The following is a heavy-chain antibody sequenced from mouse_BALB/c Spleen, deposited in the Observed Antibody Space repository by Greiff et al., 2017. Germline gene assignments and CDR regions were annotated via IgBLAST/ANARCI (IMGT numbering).Heavy chain of an antibody. CDR3: VYCNPFAY. CDR1: GFNFKDNY. Sequence: EVKLVESGAELVKPGASVKLSCTASGFNFKDNYMHWVKQRPEQGLEWIGRIDPANGNTKYDPKSPGKATITADTSSNTAYLQLSSLTSGDTAVYYCVYCNPFAYWGQGTLVTVSA. J-gene: IGHJ3*01. CDR2: IDPANGNT. V-gene: IGHV14-3*02. D-gene: IGHD2-1*01.